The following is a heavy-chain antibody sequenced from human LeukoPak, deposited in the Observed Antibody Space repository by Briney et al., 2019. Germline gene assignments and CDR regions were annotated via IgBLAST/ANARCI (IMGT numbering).Heavy chain of an antibody. CDR1: GFTFSNYW. CDR2: INADGSST. Sequence: GGSLRLSCAASGFTFSNYWMHWVRQAPGKGLVWVSRINADGSSTNYADSVRGRFTISRDNAKNTVDLQMNSLRAEDTAVYYCARGGSGCFDIWGQGTMVTVSS. CDR3: ARGGSGCFDI. J-gene: IGHJ3*02. D-gene: IGHD1-26*01. V-gene: IGHV3-74*01.